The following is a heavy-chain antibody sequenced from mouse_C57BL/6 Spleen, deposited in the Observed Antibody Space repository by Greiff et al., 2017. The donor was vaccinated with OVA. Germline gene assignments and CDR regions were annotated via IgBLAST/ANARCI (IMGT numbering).Heavy chain of an antibody. CDR3: ARKGLHYYAMDY. J-gene: IGHJ4*01. V-gene: IGHV1-19*01. D-gene: IGHD2-13*01. CDR1: GYTFTDYY. Sequence: EVQLQQSGPVLVKPGASVKMSCKASGYTFTDYYMNWVKQSHGKSLEWIGVINPYNGGTSYNQKVKGKATLTVDKSSSTAYMELNSLTSEDSAVYYCARKGLHYYAMDYWGQGTSVTVSS. CDR2: INPYNGGT.